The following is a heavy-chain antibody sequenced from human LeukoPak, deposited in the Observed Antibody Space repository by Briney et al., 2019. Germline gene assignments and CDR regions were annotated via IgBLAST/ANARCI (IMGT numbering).Heavy chain of an antibody. CDR2: ISTYNGIT. Sequence: ASVKVSCKASGYSFTSYGISWVRQAPGQGLEWMGWISTYNGITNFAQRLQGRVSMTTDTSTSTAYMELSSLRSEDTAVYYCAREHRYSSGCFDYWGQGTLVTVSS. CDR3: AREHRYSSGCFDY. V-gene: IGHV1-18*01. D-gene: IGHD6-19*01. J-gene: IGHJ4*02. CDR1: GYSFTSYG.